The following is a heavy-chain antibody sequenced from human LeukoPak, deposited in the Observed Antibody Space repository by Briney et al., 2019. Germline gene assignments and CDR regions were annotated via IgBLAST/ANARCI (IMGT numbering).Heavy chain of an antibody. Sequence: GASVKVSCKASGYTFTSYDINWVRHATGQGLERIGWMNPNSGNTGYAQKFQGRVTMTRNTSISTAYMELSSLRSEDTAVYYCARNRVTMVRGVIITPYYYYYMDVWGKGTTVTISS. D-gene: IGHD3-10*01. CDR1: GYTFTSYD. J-gene: IGHJ6*03. V-gene: IGHV1-8*01. CDR3: ARNRVTMVRGVIITPYYYYYMDV. CDR2: MNPNSGNT.